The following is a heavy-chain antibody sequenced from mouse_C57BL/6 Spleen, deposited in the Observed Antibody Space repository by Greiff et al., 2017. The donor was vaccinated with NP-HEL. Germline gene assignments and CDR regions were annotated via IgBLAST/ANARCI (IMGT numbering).Heavy chain of an antibody. J-gene: IGHJ4*01. CDR3: ARSPDYYAMDY. V-gene: IGHV1-61*01. Sequence: QVQLQQPGAALVRPGSSVKLSCKASGYTFTSYWMACVKQRPGQGLALICNLYPSDSETYYNQQFTDKATLTVDKSSSTAYMQLSSLTSEDSAVYYCARSPDYYAMDYWGQGTSVTVSS. CDR1: GYTFTSYW. CDR2: LYPSDSET.